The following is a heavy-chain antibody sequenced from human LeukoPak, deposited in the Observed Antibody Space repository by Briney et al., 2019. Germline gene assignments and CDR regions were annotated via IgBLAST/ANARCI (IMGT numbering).Heavy chain of an antibody. V-gene: IGHV3-21*01. CDR2: ISSSSSYI. CDR1: GFTFSSYS. CDR3: ARRGYCSGGSCYGFDP. Sequence: PGGSLRLSCAASGFTFSSYSMDWVRQAPGKGLEWVSSISSSSSYIYYADSVKGRFTISRDNAKNSLYLQMNSLRAEDTAVYYCARRGYCSGGSCYGFDPWGRGTLVTVSS. J-gene: IGHJ5*02. D-gene: IGHD2-15*01.